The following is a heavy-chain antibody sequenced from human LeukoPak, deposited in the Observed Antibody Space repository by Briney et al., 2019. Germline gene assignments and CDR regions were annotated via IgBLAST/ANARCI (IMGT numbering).Heavy chain of an antibody. Sequence: ASVKVSCKASGYTFTSYGISWVRQAPGQGLEWMGWINPNSGGTNYAQKFQGRVTMTRDTSISTAYMELSRLRSDDTAVYYCARDFAAPQKYNWGQGTLVTVSS. D-gene: IGHD5-18*01. CDR3: ARDFAAPQKYN. V-gene: IGHV1-2*02. CDR2: INPNSGGT. J-gene: IGHJ4*02. CDR1: GYTFTSYG.